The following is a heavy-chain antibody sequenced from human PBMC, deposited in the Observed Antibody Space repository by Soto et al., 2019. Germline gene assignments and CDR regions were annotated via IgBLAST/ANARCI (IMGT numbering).Heavy chain of an antibody. D-gene: IGHD5-12*01. V-gene: IGHV3-11*01. CDR1: GFTFSDNY. J-gene: IGHJ4*02. Sequence: QVQLVESGGGLVKPGGSLRLSCAASGFTFSDNYMSWIRQAPGKGLELISYISFSSGSIYYADSVRGRFTISRDNAKNSLYLQMNSLRVEDTAMYYCATDKGYRVDYWGQGTLVTVSS. CDR2: ISFSSGSI. CDR3: ATDKGYRVDY.